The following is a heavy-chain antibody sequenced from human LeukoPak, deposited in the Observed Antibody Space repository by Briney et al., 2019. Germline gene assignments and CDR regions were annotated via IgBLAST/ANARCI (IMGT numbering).Heavy chain of an antibody. D-gene: IGHD6-25*01. CDR1: GFTFSRYG. V-gene: IGHV3-33*08. Sequence: GRSLRLSCAASGFTFSRYGMHWVRQAPGQGLEWVAFIRYDGSNKYYADSVKGRFTISRDNSKNTLYLQMNSLRAEDTAVYYCALHGGSIWGQGTMVTVSS. J-gene: IGHJ3*02. CDR2: IRYDGSNK. CDR3: ALHGGSI.